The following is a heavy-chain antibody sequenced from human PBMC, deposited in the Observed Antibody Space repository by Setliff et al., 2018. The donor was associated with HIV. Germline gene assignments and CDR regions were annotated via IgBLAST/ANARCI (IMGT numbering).Heavy chain of an antibody. Sequence: ASVKVSCKASGYTFPGYYMHWVRQAPGQGLEWMGRINPNSGGTNCAQKCQGRVTMTRDTSISTAYMELSRLRSDETAVYYCARGTRVGANDAFDIWGQGTMVTVSS. D-gene: IGHD1-26*01. V-gene: IGHV1-2*06. J-gene: IGHJ3*02. CDR2: INPNSGGT. CDR1: GYTFPGYY. CDR3: ARGTRVGANDAFDI.